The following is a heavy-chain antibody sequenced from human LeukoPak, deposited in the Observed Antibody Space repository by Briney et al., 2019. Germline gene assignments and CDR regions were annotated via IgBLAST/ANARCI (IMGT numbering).Heavy chain of an antibody. CDR1: GFTFSSYT. V-gene: IGHV3-23*01. CDR3: AKDETGFLNYFHY. CDR2: VDSSGTKT. D-gene: IGHD3-3*01. J-gene: IGHJ4*02. Sequence: GGSLRLSCAASGFTFSSYTMSWVRQAPGKGLAWVSGVDSSGTKTTYADSVKGRFTISRDNPRNTLYLQMNSLRAEDTAVYYCAKDETGFLNYFHYWGQGALVTVSS.